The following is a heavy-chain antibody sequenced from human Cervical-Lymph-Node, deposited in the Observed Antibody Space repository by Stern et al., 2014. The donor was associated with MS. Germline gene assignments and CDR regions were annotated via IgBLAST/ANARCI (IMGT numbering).Heavy chain of an antibody. CDR3: ARGRGIALRPDY. D-gene: IGHD6-13*01. V-gene: IGHV5-51*03. Sequence: VQLVESGAEFKKPGESLRISCKGSGYSLTNTWIGWVRQIPGKGLEWMGIIYPGDSETRYSPSFQGQVTISADKSINTAYLQWSSLKASDTAMYYCARGRGIALRPDYWGQGTLVTVSS. J-gene: IGHJ4*02. CDR2: IYPGDSET. CDR1: GYSLTNTW.